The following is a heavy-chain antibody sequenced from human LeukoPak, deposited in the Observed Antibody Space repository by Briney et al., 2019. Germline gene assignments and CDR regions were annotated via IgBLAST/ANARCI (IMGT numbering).Heavy chain of an antibody. J-gene: IGHJ4*02. Sequence: ASVNVSCKASGYTFTIYDINWVRQATGQGLGWMGWMNPNSGNTGYAQKFQGRVTMTRNASISTAYMELSSLRSEDTAVYYCARAKLGTRTLYYWGQGTLVTVSS. D-gene: IGHD7-27*01. CDR2: MNPNSGNT. CDR3: ARAKLGTRTLYY. CDR1: GYTFTIYD. V-gene: IGHV1-8*01.